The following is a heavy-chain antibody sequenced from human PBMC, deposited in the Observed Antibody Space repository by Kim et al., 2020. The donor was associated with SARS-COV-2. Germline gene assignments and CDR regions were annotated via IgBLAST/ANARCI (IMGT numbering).Heavy chain of an antibody. D-gene: IGHD4-17*01. V-gene: IGHV4-31*03. CDR2: IYYSGST. CDR1: GGSISSGGYY. Sequence: SETLSLTCTVSGGSISSGGYYWSWIRQHPGKGLEWIGYIYYSGSTYYNPSLKSRVTISVDTSKNQFSLKLSSVTAADTAVYYCASRPFDDYGDYLWFDPWGQGTLVTVSS. CDR3: ASRPFDDYGDYLWFDP. J-gene: IGHJ5*02.